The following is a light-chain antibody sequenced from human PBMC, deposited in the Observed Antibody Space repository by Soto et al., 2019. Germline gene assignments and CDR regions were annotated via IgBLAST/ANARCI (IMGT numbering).Light chain of an antibody. CDR2: AAS. Sequence: DIQMTQSPYSLSASVGDRVTITCRASQSISSYLNWYQQKPGKAPELLIYAASSLQSGVPSRFSSSGSGTDFTLTISSLQPEDFATYYCQQSYTTPLTFGGGTKVEIK. CDR1: QSISSY. V-gene: IGKV1-39*01. CDR3: QQSYTTPLT. J-gene: IGKJ4*01.